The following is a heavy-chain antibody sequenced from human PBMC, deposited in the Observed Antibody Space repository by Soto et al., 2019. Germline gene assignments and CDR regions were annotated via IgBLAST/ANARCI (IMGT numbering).Heavy chain of an antibody. V-gene: IGHV4-34*01. CDR3: ASPSIAAAGTTGFDY. D-gene: IGHD6-13*01. J-gene: IGHJ4*02. CDR2: INHSGST. Sequence: QVQLQQWGAGLLKPSETLSLTCAVYGGSFSGYYWSWIRQPPGKGLEWIGEINHSGSTNYNPSLKSRVTISVDTSKNQFSLKLRSVTAADTAVYYCASPSIAAAGTTGFDYWGQGTLVTVSS. CDR1: GGSFSGYY.